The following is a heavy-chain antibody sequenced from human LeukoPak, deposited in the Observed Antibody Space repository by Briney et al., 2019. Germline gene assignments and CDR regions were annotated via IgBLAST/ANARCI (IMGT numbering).Heavy chain of an antibody. CDR1: GFTFDDYA. D-gene: IGHD3-16*01. CDR2: ISGSGGST. Sequence: GGSLGLSCAASGFTFDDYAMHWVRQAPGKGLEWVSAISGSGGSTYYADSVKGRFTISRDNSKNTLYLQMNSLRAEDTAVYYCARAMSTFGGVRNYFDSWGQGTLVTVSS. J-gene: IGHJ4*02. V-gene: IGHV3-23*01. CDR3: ARAMSTFGGVRNYFDS.